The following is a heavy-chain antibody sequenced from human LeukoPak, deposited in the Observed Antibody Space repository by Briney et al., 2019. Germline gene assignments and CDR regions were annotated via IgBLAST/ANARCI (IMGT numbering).Heavy chain of an antibody. CDR2: IYYSGST. CDR3: ARHRRLWFGELVDY. D-gene: IGHD3-10*01. CDR1: GYSISSGYY. Sequence: PPETLSLTCTVSGYSISSGYYWGWIRQPPGKGLEWIGSIYYSGSTYYNPSLKSRVTISVDTSKNQFSLKLSSVTAADTAVYYCARHRRLWFGELVDYWGQGTLVTVSS. J-gene: IGHJ4*02. V-gene: IGHV4-38-2*02.